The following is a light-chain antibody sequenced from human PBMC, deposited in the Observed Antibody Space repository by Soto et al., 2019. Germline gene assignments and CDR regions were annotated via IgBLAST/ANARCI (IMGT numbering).Light chain of an antibody. CDR3: QQNNRYPWT. J-gene: IGKJ1*01. V-gene: IGKV1-5*01. Sequence: DIQMTQSPATLSASVGDRATITCRASQSISSWLAWYQQKPGKAPKLLIYDASSWDSGVPTRFSGSGSGTESPLTSSSLHHDDAATYCRQQNNRYPWTFGQGTKVEIK. CDR2: DAS. CDR1: QSISSW.